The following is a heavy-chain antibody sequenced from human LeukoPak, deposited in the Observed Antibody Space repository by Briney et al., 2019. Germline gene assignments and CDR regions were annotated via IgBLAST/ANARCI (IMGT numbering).Heavy chain of an antibody. J-gene: IGHJ3*02. V-gene: IGHV1-18*01. CDR3: ARDSLGVSRGWYRENTFDI. CDR1: GYTFISYG. Sequence: ASVKVSCKTSGYTFISYGISWVRQAPGQGLEWMGWISAYNGNTNYAQKFQGRVSMTTDTSTSTAYMELRSLRADNTAVYYCARDSLGVSRGWYRENTFDIWGQGTLVTVSS. CDR2: ISAYNGNT. D-gene: IGHD6-19*01.